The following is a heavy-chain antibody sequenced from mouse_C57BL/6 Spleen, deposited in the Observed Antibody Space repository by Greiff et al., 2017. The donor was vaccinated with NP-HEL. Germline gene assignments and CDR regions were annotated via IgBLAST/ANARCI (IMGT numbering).Heavy chain of an antibody. J-gene: IGHJ3*01. CDR1: GFTFTDYY. V-gene: IGHV7-3*01. CDR2: IRHKANGYTT. Sequence: EVMLLESGGGLVQPGGSLSLSCAASGFTFTDYYMSWVRQPPGKALEWLGFIRHKANGYTTEYSASVKGRFTISRDNSQSILYLQMNAVRAEDSATYDCARPYYSNAAWFGCWGQGALVTVSA. D-gene: IGHD2-5*01. CDR3: ARPYYSNAAWFGC.